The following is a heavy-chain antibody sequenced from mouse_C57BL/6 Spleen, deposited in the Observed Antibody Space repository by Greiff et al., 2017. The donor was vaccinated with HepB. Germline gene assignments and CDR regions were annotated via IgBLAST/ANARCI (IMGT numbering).Heavy chain of an antibody. CDR1: GYTFTDYN. J-gene: IGHJ4*01. D-gene: IGHD1-1*01. Sequence: EVQLQQSGPELVKPGASVKIPCKASGYTFTDYNMDWVKQSHGKSLEWIGDINPNNGGTIYNQKFKGKATLTVDKSSSTAYMELRSLTSEDTAVYYCARRHYYGSSLYYAMDYWGQGTSVTVSS. CDR2: INPNNGGT. CDR3: ARRHYYGSSLYYAMDY. V-gene: IGHV1-18*01.